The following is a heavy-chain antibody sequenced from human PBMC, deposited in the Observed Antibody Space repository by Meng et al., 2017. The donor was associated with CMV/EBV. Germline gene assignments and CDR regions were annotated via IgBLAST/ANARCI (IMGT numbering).Heavy chain of an antibody. CDR2: IYYSGST. V-gene: IGHV4-30-4*08. CDR3: AGGIAAAGTRYFDY. CDR1: GGSMSSGDYY. D-gene: IGHD6-13*01. Sequence: QVQAAGPGLVKPSQTLSLTCTVSGGSMSSGDYYWSWIRQPPGKGLEWIGYIYYSGSTYYNPSLKSRVTISVDTSKNQFSLKLSSVTAADTAVYYCAGGIAAAGTRYFDYWGQGTLVTVSS. J-gene: IGHJ4*02.